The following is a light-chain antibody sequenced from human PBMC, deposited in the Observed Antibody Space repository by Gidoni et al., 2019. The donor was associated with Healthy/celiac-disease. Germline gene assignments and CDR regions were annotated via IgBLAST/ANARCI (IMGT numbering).Light chain of an antibody. Sequence: DIQMTPSPSTLSASVGDRVTITCRASQSISSWLAWYQQKPGKAPKRLSYKASSLESGVTSRFSGSGSGTEFTLTSSSLQPDDFATYYCQQYNSWTFGQGTKVEIK. CDR2: KAS. CDR3: QQYNSWT. CDR1: QSISSW. J-gene: IGKJ1*01. V-gene: IGKV1-5*03.